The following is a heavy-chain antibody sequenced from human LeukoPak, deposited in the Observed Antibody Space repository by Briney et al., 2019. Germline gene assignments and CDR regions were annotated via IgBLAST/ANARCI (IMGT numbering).Heavy chain of an antibody. J-gene: IGHJ4*02. Sequence: SVKVSCKASGGTFSSYAISWVRQAPGQGLEWMGGITPIFGTANYAQKFQGRVTITTDESTSTAYMELSSLRSEDTAVYYCARGDGDPSSELGHWGQGTLVTVSS. CDR2: ITPIFGTA. V-gene: IGHV1-69*05. CDR1: GGTFSSYA. CDR3: ARGDGDPSSELGH. D-gene: IGHD1-26*01.